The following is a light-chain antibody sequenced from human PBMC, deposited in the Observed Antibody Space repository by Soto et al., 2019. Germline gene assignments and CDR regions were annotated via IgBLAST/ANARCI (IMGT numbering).Light chain of an antibody. J-gene: IGLJ2*01. CDR2: EGS. V-gene: IGLV2-23*01. CDR3: CSYAGSSTGVV. CDR1: SSDVGSYNL. Sequence: QSVLTQPASVSGSPGQSITISCTGTSSDVGSYNLVSWYQQHPGKAPKLMIYEGSKRLSGVSNRFSGSKSGNTASLTISGLQAEDEADYYCCSYAGSSTGVVFGGGTKVTVL.